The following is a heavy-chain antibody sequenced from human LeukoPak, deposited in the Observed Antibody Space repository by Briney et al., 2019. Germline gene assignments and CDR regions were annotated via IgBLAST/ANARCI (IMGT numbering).Heavy chain of an antibody. D-gene: IGHD3-10*01. CDR2: IYHSGST. J-gene: IGHJ4*02. CDR1: GYSISSGYY. Sequence: SETLSLTCAVSGYSISSGYYWGWIRQPPGKGLEWIGSIYHSGSTYYNPSLKSRVTISVDTSKNQFSLKLSSVTAADTAVYYCAREGAMVRGALDYWGQGTLVTVSS. V-gene: IGHV4-38-2*02. CDR3: AREGAMVRGALDY.